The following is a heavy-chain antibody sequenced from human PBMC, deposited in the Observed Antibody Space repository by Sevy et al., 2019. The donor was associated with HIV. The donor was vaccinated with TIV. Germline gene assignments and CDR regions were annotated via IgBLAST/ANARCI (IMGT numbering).Heavy chain of an antibody. CDR3: ARDRDGSGSSGGYGMDV. CDR1: GLTFSSYS. D-gene: IGHD3-10*01. Sequence: GGSLRLSCVASGLTFSSYSMKWVRQAPGKGLEWVSSISSSSSYIYYADSVKGRFTISRDNAKKSQYLQVNSLRAEDTAVYYCARDRDGSGSSGGYGMDVWGQGTTVTV. CDR2: ISSSSSYI. V-gene: IGHV3-21*01. J-gene: IGHJ6*02.